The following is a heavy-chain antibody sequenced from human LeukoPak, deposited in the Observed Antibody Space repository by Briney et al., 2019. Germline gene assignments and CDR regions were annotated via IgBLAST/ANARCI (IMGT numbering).Heavy chain of an antibody. J-gene: IGHJ6*02. V-gene: IGHV1-8*01. CDR1: GYTFTSYD. CDR3: ARGPSPAAGSSWSYYYYYYGMDV. CDR2: MNPNSGNT. D-gene: IGHD6-13*01. Sequence: ASVKVSCKASGYTFTSYDINWVRQATGQGLEWMGWMNPNSGNTGYAQKFQGRVTMTRNTSISTAYMELSSLRSEDTAVYYCARGPSPAAGSSWSYYYYYYGMDVWGQGTTVTVSS.